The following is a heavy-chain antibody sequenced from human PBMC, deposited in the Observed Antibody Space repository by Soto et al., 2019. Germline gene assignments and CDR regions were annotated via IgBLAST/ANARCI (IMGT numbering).Heavy chain of an antibody. J-gene: IGHJ4*02. D-gene: IGHD5-18*01. Sequence: SETLSLTCTVSGGSLSSYYWNWIRQPPGKGLEWIGEINHSGSTNYNPSLKRRLTISIDTSKHQFTLKLNSVTAADTAVYYCVRGGEDTAMITGYFDHWGQGTLVTVSS. CDR1: GGSLSSYY. V-gene: IGHV4-34*01. CDR2: INHSGST. CDR3: VRGGEDTAMITGYFDH.